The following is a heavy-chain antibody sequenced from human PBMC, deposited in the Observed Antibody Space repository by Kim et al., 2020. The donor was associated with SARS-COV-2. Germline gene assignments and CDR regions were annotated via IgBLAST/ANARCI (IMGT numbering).Heavy chain of an antibody. D-gene: IGHD6-13*01. Sequence: ASVKVSCKASGYTFTSYAMHWVRQAPGQRLEWMGWINAGNGNTKYSQKFQGRVTITRDTSASTAYMELSSLRSEDTAVYYCARGGSSSWLGTPFDPWGLGTLVTVSS. CDR1: GYTFTSYA. CDR3: ARGGSSSWLGTPFDP. CDR2: INAGNGNT. J-gene: IGHJ5*02. V-gene: IGHV1-3*01.